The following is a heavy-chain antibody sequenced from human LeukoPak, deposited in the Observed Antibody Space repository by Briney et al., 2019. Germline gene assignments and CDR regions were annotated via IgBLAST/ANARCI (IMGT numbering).Heavy chain of an antibody. J-gene: IGHJ4*02. CDR2: INHSGST. CDR3: ARGRGSYYYDSSGYVY. D-gene: IGHD3-22*01. V-gene: IGHV4-34*01. Sequence: ASETLSLTCAVYGGSFSGYYWSWIRQPPGKGLEWIGEINHSGSTNYNPSLKSRVTISVDTSKNQFSLKLSSVTAADTAVYYCARGRGSYYYDSSGYVYWGQGTLVTVSS. CDR1: GGSFSGYY.